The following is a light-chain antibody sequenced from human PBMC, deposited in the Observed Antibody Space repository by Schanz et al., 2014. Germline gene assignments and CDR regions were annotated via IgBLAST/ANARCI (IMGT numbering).Light chain of an antibody. Sequence: DVVMTQSPLSLPVTLGPPASISCRSSQSLENSDGNTYLNWFQQRPGQSPRRLIYKISNRDSGVPDRFSGSGSGTDFTLKISRVEAEDVGVYYCMQGRHWPYTFGQGTKLEIK. V-gene: IGKV2-30*01. CDR3: MQGRHWPYT. J-gene: IGKJ2*01. CDR1: QSLENSDGNTY. CDR2: KIS.